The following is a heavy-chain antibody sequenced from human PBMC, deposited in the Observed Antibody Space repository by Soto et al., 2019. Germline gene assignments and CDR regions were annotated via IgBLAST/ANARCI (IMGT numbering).Heavy chain of an antibody. CDR3: ARRWGSYADYGMDV. V-gene: IGHV4-59*01. J-gene: IGHJ6*02. D-gene: IGHD3-16*01. Sequence: SETLSLTCTVSGGSTSSYYWSWIRQPPGKGLEWIGYIYYSGSTNYNPSLKSRVTISVDTSKNQFSLKLSSVTAADTAVYYCARRWGSYADYGMDVWGQGTTVTVS. CDR2: IYYSGST. CDR1: GGSTSSYY.